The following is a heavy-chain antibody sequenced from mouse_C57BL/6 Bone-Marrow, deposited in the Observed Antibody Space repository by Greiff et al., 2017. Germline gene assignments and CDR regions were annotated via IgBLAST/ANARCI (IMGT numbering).Heavy chain of an antibody. J-gene: IGHJ2*01. CDR2: IDPENGDT. Sequence: VQLKESGAELVRPGASVKLSCTASGFNIKDDYMHWVKQRPEQGLEWIGWIDPENGDTEYASKFQGKATITADTSSNTAYLQLSSLTSEDTAVYYCTPGSPLFDYWGQGTTLTVSS. V-gene: IGHV14-4*01. CDR3: TPGSPLFDY. CDR1: GFNIKDDY. D-gene: IGHD1-1*01.